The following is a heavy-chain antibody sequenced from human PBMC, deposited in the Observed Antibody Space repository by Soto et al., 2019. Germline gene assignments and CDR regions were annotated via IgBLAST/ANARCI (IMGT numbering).Heavy chain of an antibody. Sequence: GGSLRLSCAASGFTFRSYGIHWVRQAPGKGLEWVALIWFDGSKKYYVDSVKGRFAVSRDNSKNTLYLQMNSLRVEDTAVYYCARDDVLCDGGRCYGIPLDVWGKGTTVTVSS. D-gene: IGHD2-15*01. CDR1: GFTFRSYG. CDR3: ARDDVLCDGGRCYGIPLDV. J-gene: IGHJ6*04. CDR2: IWFDGSKK. V-gene: IGHV3-33*08.